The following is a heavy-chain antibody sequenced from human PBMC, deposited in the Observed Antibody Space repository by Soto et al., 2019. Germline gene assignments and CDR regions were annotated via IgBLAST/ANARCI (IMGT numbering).Heavy chain of an antibody. D-gene: IGHD6-19*01. CDR1: GFTFSSYA. J-gene: IGHJ4*02. V-gene: IGHV3-30-3*01. CDR2: ISYDGSNK. Sequence: QVQLVESGGGVVQPGRSLRLSCAASGFTFSSYAMHWVRQAPGKGLEWVAVISYDGSNKYYADSVKGRFTISRDNSKNTLYLQMNSLRAEDTAVYHCAREGQWLVLYYWGQGTLVTVSS. CDR3: AREGQWLVLYY.